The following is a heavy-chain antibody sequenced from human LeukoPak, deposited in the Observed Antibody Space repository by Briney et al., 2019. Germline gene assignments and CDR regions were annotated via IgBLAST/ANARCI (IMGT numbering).Heavy chain of an antibody. CDR1: GGSFSGYY. V-gene: IGHV4-34*01. J-gene: IGHJ3*02. CDR2: INHSGST. D-gene: IGHD5-18*01. CDR3: ARGKWGYSYGSGAFDI. Sequence: SETLSLTCAVYGGSFSGYYWSWIRQPPGKGLEWIGEINHSGSTNYNPSLKSRVTISVDASKNQFSLKLSSVTAADTAVYYCARGKWGYSYGSGAFDIWGQGTMVTVS.